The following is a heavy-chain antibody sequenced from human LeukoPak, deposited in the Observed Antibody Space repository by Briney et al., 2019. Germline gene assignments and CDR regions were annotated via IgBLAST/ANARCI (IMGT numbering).Heavy chain of an antibody. CDR3: AKEDCSGGSCYRDYYYYMDV. J-gene: IGHJ6*03. D-gene: IGHD2-15*01. CDR2: IPYNGSNK. Sequence: GGSLRLSCAASGFTFIGYGMHWVRQAPGKGLEWVAFIPYNGSNKYYADSVKGRLTISRDNSKNTLYLQMNSLRAEDTAVYYCAKEDCSGGSCYRDYYYYMDVWGKGTTVTISS. V-gene: IGHV3-30*02. CDR1: GFTFIGYG.